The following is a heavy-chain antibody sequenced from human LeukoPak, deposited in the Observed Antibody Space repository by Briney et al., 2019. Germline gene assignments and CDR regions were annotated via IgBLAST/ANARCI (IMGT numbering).Heavy chain of an antibody. V-gene: IGHV3-30*18. J-gene: IGHJ4*02. CDR2: ISYDGSNK. CDR3: AKEFQGMAVAGDFDY. CDR1: GFTFSSYG. Sequence: GRSLRLSCAASGFTFSSYGMHWVRQAPGKGLEWVAVISYDGSNKYYADSVKGRFTISRDNSKNTLYLQMNSLRAEDTAVYYCAKEFQGMAVAGDFDYWGQGTLVTVSS. D-gene: IGHD6-19*01.